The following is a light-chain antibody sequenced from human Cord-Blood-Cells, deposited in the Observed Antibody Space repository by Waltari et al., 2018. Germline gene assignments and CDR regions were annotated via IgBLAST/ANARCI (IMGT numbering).Light chain of an antibody. J-gene: IGKJ4*01. CDR2: WAS. V-gene: IGKV4-1*01. CDR3: QQYYSTPLT. CDR1: QSILYSSNNKNY. Sequence: DIVMTQSPDSLAVSLGERATIKCKSSQSILYSSNNKNYLAWYQQKPGQPPKLLIYWASTRESGVPDRFSDSGSGTDFTLTISSLQAEDVAVYYCQQYYSTPLTFGGGTKVEIK.